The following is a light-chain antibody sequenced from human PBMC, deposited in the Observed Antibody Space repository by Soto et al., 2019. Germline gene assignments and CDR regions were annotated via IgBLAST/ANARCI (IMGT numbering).Light chain of an antibody. CDR1: SSNIGSSA. CDR2: SNS. CDR3: AAWDDSLNGYV. V-gene: IGLV1-44*01. J-gene: IGLJ1*01. Sequence: QAVVTQPPSASGTPGQRVTISCSGSSSNIGSSAVNWYQQLPGTAPKLLIYSNSQRPSGVPDRFSGSKSGTSASLAISGLQSEDDADYYCAAWDDSLNGYVFGTGTKLTV.